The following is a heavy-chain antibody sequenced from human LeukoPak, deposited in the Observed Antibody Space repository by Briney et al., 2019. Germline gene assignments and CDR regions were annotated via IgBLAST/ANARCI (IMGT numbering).Heavy chain of an antibody. CDR3: ARGAAPMVEVAPIISFEF. CDR1: GFTFDDYA. Sequence: PGGSLRLSYAASGFTFDDYAMHWVRQAPGKGLEWVSGISWNSGSIGYADSMKGRFTISRDNAKNSLYLQMNSLRAEDTAVYYCARGAAPMVEVAPIISFEFWGQGTLVTVSS. J-gene: IGHJ4*02. V-gene: IGHV3-9*01. D-gene: IGHD5-24*01. CDR2: ISWNSGSI.